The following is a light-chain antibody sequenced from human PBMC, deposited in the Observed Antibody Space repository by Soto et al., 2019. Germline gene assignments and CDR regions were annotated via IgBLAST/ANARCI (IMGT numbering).Light chain of an antibody. V-gene: IGKV3-20*01. Sequence: EIVLTQSPGTLSLSPGERATLSCRASQSVSSSSYLAWYQQKPGQAPRLLIYGASSRATGIPDRFSGSGSGTDFTLTISRLEPEDFAVYYWHQYGSSPSYTFGQGTKLEIK. J-gene: IGKJ2*01. CDR2: GAS. CDR1: QSVSSSSY. CDR3: HQYGSSPSYT.